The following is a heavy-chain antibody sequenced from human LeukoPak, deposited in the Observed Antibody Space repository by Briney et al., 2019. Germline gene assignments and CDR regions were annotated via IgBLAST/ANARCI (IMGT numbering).Heavy chain of an antibody. J-gene: IGHJ5*02. CDR2: ISGSGDST. V-gene: IGHV3-23*01. CDR1: GFTFSSYA. CDR3: AGYSYDSSGLKS. Sequence: GGSLSLSCAAAGFTFSSYAMSWVRQAPGKGLEWLSRISGSGDSTYYADSVKGRFTISRDNTTNKLSLQMRSLRAADAAVAYCAGYSYDSSGLKSWSQGALVTVSS. D-gene: IGHD3-22*01.